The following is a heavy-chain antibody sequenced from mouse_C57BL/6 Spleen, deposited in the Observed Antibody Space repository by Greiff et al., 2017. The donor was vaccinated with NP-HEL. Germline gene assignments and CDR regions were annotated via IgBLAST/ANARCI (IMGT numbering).Heavy chain of an antibody. Sequence: EVKLVESGEGLVKPGGSLKLSCAASGFTFSSYAMSWVRQTPEKRLEWVAYISSGGDYIYYADTVKGRFTISRDNARNTLYLQMSSLKSEDTAMYYCTRDHRAMVKTGDYYAMDYWGQGTSVTVSS. CDR2: ISSGGDYI. CDR1: GFTFSSYA. CDR3: TRDHRAMVKTGDYYAMDY. D-gene: IGHD2-2*01. J-gene: IGHJ4*01. V-gene: IGHV5-9-1*02.